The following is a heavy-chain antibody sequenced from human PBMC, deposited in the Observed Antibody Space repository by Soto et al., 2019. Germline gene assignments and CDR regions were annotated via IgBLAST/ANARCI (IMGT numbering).Heavy chain of an antibody. V-gene: IGHV1-58*01. D-gene: IGHD2-2*02. CDR1: GFTFTSSA. J-gene: IGHJ6*03. Sequence: SVKVSCKASGFTFTSSAVQWVRQARGQRLEWIGWIVVGSGNTNYAQKFQERVTMTRIMSTSTAYMELSSLRSEDTAVYYCASYIPDYYYYYMDVWGKGTTVTVSS. CDR2: IVVGSGNT. CDR3: ASYIPDYYYYYMDV.